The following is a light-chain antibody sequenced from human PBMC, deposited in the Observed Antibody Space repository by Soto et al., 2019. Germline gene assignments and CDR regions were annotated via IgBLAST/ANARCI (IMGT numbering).Light chain of an antibody. V-gene: IGKV1-5*03. CDR1: QTISSW. CDR2: KAS. CDR3: QQRSNWPPRLT. Sequence: DIHMTQSPSTLSGYLVAIVTITCRAIQTISSWLAWYQQKPGKAPKLLIYKASTLKSGVPSRFSGSGSGTDFTLTISSLEPEDFAVYYCQQRSNWPPRLTFGGGTKVDIK. J-gene: IGKJ4*01.